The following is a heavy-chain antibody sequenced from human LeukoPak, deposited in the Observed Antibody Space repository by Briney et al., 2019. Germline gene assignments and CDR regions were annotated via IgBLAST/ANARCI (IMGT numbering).Heavy chain of an antibody. CDR3: ARSISSGWDFSGAFDI. V-gene: IGHV3-48*01. J-gene: IGHJ3*02. Sequence: PGGSLRLSCAASGLTISSYSMNWVRQAPGKGLQWVSYISSSSSTIYYADSVKGRFTISRDNAKNSLYLQMNSLRAEDTAVYYCARSISSGWDFSGAFDIWGQGTMVTVSS. CDR1: GLTISSYS. D-gene: IGHD6-19*01. CDR2: ISSSSSTI.